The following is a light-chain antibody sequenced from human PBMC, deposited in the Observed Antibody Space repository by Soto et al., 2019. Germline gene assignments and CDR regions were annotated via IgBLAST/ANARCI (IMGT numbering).Light chain of an antibody. J-gene: IGLJ3*02. CDR3: ESYDSNPWV. CDR1: SGSIASNY. V-gene: IGLV6-57*03. Sequence: NFMLTQPHSVSESPGKTVTMSCTRSSGSIASNYVQWFQLRPGSAPTTVIYDDNQRPSGVPDRFSGSIDRSSTSAFLTISGLKTEDEADYFCESYDSNPWVFGGGTKLTVL. CDR2: DDN.